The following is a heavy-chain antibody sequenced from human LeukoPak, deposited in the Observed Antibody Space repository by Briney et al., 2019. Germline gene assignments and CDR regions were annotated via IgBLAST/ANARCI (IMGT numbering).Heavy chain of an antibody. CDR3: ARDPYNGNYGDFYYYYMDV. D-gene: IGHD1-26*01. J-gene: IGHJ6*03. V-gene: IGHV3-21*01. CDR2: ITSSSTYT. CDR1: GFTFDDYA. Sequence: PGGSLRLSCAASGFTFDDYAMHWVRQAPGKGLEWVSSITSSSTYTFYADSVKGRFTISRDNAKNSLYLQMNSLRDEDTAIYYCARDPYNGNYGDFYYYYMDVWGKGTTVTISS.